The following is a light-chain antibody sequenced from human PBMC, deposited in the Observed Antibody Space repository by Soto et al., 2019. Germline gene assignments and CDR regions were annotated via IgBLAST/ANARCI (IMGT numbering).Light chain of an antibody. CDR3: CSYAGSNTLV. CDR1: SSDVGGYNY. Sequence: QSALTQPRSVSGSPGQSVTISCTGTSSDVGGYNYVSWYQQHPGKAPKPMIYDVSKRPSGVPDRFSGSKSGNTASLTISGLQAEDEADYYCCSYAGSNTLVFGGGTKLTVL. V-gene: IGLV2-11*01. CDR2: DVS. J-gene: IGLJ2*01.